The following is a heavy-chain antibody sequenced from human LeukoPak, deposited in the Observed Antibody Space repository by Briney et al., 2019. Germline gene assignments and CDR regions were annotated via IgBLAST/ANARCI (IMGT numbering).Heavy chain of an antibody. V-gene: IGHV1-69*05. CDR3: ARDLYYDSSGPEGAFDI. Sequence: SVKVSCKASGGTFSSYAISWVRQAPGQGLEWMGGIIPTFGTANYAQKFQGRVTVTTDESTSTAYMELSSLRSEDTAVYYCARDLYYDSSGPEGAFDIWGQGTMVTVSS. CDR1: GGTFSSYA. D-gene: IGHD3-22*01. J-gene: IGHJ3*02. CDR2: IIPTFGTA.